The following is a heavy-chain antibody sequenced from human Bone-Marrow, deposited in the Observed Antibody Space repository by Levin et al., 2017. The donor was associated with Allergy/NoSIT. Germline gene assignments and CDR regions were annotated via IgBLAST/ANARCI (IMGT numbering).Heavy chain of an antibody. CDR3: ARSIPTIVVVPAAIADTTTNWFDP. J-gene: IGHJ5*02. CDR1: GYTFTSYD. CDR2: MNPNSGNT. D-gene: IGHD2-2*01. V-gene: IGHV1-8*01. Sequence: GASVKVSCKASGYTFTSYDINWVRQATGQGLEWMGWMNPNSGNTGYAQKFQGRVTMTRNTSISTAYMELSSLRSEDTAVYYCARSIPTIVVVPAAIADTTTNWFDPWGQGTLVTVSS.